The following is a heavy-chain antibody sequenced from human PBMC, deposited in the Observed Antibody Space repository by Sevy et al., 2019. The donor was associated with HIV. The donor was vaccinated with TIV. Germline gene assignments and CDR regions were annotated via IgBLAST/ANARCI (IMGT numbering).Heavy chain of an antibody. J-gene: IGHJ4*02. Sequence: GGCLRLSCAASGFTFTNTWMSWVRQAPGKGLEWVGRIKSKTDGGTGDYAAPVKGRFSISRDDSKNTLYLQMNSLKTEDTAAYYCTTGDPYNRYGYMRPYFFDYWGQGTLVTVSS. D-gene: IGHD5-18*01. CDR3: TTGDPYNRYGYMRPYFFDY. CDR1: GFTFTNTW. V-gene: IGHV3-15*01. CDR2: IKSKTDGGTG.